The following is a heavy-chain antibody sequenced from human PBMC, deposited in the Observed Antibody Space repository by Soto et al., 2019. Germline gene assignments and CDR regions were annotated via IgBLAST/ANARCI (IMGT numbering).Heavy chain of an antibody. CDR1: GFTFSSYG. V-gene: IGHV3-30*18. CDR2: ISYDGNNK. J-gene: IGHJ4*02. D-gene: IGHD4-17*01. CDR3: AKDHLETTVTTPSY. Sequence: GGALRLSCAASGFTFSSYGRHWVRQAPGKGLEWVAVISYDGNNKYYADSVKGRFTISRDNFKNTLYLQMDSLRAEDTAMYYCAKDHLETTVTTPSYWGQGTLVTVSS.